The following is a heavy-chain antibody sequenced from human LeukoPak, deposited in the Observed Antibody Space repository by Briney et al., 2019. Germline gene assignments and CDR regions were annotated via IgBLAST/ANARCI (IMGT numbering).Heavy chain of an antibody. CDR1: GGSISSSSYY. V-gene: IGHV4-39*01. J-gene: IGHJ2*01. Sequence: PSETLSLTCTVSGGSISSSSYYWGWIRQPPGKGLEWIGSIYYSGSTYYNPSLKSRVTISVDTSKNQFSLKLSSATAADTAVYYCARRTGYACGWPPTNYWYFDLWGRGTLVTVSS. D-gene: IGHD6-19*01. CDR2: IYYSGST. CDR3: ARRTGYACGWPPTNYWYFDL.